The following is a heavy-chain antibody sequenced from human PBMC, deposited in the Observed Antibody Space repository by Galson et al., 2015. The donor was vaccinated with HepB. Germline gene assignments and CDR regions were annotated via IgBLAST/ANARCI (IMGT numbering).Heavy chain of an antibody. CDR1: GFTFSRYS. CDR3: ARDGSGWFYFDN. CDR2: ISGSSSPI. V-gene: IGHV3-48*02. J-gene: IGHJ4*02. Sequence: SLRLSCAASGFTFSRYSMNWVRQAPGKELEWVSYISGSSSPIYYADSVKGRFTISRDNAKNSLYLQMNSLREDDTAVYYCARDGSGWFYFDNWGQGTLVTVSS. D-gene: IGHD6-19*01.